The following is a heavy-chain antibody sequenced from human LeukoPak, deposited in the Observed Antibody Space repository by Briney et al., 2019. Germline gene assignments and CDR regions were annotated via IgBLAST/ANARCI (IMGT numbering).Heavy chain of an antibody. V-gene: IGHV3-74*01. D-gene: IGHD1-1*01. Sequence: PGGSLRLSCAASGFSFSVYWMHWVRQAPGKGLVYVSRINSDGSSANCADSVQGRFTISRDNAKNTLYLEMNSLRADDTAVYYCARPVTGTYAPLEYWGQGTLVTVSS. J-gene: IGHJ4*02. CDR3: ARPVTGTYAPLEY. CDR2: INSDGSSA. CDR1: GFSFSVYW.